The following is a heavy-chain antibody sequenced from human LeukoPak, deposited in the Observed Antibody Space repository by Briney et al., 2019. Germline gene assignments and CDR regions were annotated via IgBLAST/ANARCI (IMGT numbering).Heavy chain of an antibody. V-gene: IGHV3-30-3*01. CDR2: ISYDGSNK. CDR3: ARVLSEQLVRSSYFDY. D-gene: IGHD6-6*01. Sequence: PGGSLRLSCAASGFTFSSYAMHWVRQAPGKGLEWVAVISYDGSNKYYADSVKGRFTISRDNSKNTLYLQMNSLRAEDTAVYYCARVLSEQLVRSSYFDYWGQGTLVTVSS. CDR1: GFTFSSYA. J-gene: IGHJ4*02.